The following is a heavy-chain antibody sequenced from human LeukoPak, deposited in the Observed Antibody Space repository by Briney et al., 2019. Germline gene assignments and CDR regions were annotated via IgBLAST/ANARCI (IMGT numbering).Heavy chain of an antibody. CDR2: INHSGST. J-gene: IGHJ5*02. CDR1: GGSFSGYY. V-gene: IGHV4-34*01. CDR3: ARRHGYYDFWSGYSLSNWFDP. D-gene: IGHD3-3*01. Sequence: SETLSLTCAVYGGSFSGYYWSWIRQPPGKGLEWIGEINHSGSTNYNPSLKSRVTISVDTSKNQFSLKLSSVTAADTAVYYCARRHGYYDFWSGYSLSNWFDPWGQGTLVTVSS.